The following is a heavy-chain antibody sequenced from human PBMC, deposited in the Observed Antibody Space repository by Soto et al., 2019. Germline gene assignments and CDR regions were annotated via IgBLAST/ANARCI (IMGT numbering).Heavy chain of an antibody. V-gene: IGHV1-18*01. CDR1: GYTFTSYG. J-gene: IGHJ6*01. D-gene: IGHD2-15*01. Sequence: ASVKVSCKASGYTFTSYGISWVRQAPGQGLEWMGWISAYNGNTNYAQKLQGRVTMTTDTSTSTAYMELRSLRSDDTAVYYCASSWGGTDYYYYGMDVWGQGTTVTVSS. CDR3: ASSWGGTDYYYYGMDV. CDR2: ISAYNGNT.